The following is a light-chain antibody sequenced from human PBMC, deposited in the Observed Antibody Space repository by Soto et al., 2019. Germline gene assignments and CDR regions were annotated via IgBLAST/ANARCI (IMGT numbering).Light chain of an antibody. CDR3: QQYNSYPWT. J-gene: IGKJ1*01. V-gene: IGKV1-5*03. Sequence: DIQMTQSPSTLSASVGDRVTITCRASQSISSWLAWYQQKPGKAPKLLIYKASSLESGVPSRFSGSRSGTEFTLTISSLQSDDFATYYCQQYNSYPWTFGKGTKVEIK. CDR1: QSISSW. CDR2: KAS.